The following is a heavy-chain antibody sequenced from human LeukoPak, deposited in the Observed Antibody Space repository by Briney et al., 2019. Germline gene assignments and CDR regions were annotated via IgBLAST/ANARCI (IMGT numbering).Heavy chain of an antibody. J-gene: IGHJ6*02. CDR3: ARLPGIAAAEDYGMDV. D-gene: IGHD6-13*01. V-gene: IGHV1-8*01. CDR1: GYIFTSYD. CDR2: MNPNSGNT. Sequence: ASVKVSCKASGYIFTSYDINWVRQATGQGLEWMGWMNPNSGNTGYAQKFQGRVTMTRNTSISTAYMELSSLRSEDTAVYYCARLPGIAAAEDYGMDVWGQGTTVTVSS.